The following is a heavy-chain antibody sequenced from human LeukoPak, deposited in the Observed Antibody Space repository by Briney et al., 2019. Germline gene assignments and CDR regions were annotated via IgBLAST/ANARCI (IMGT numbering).Heavy chain of an antibody. J-gene: IGHJ2*01. Sequence: GGSLRLSCAASGFTFSSYGMHWVRQAPGKGLEWVAFIRYDGSNRYYADSVKGRFTISRDNSKNTLYLQMNSLRVEDTAVYFCAKEGPYDFWSGYYTLYWYFDLWGRGTLVTVSS. V-gene: IGHV3-30*02. CDR2: IRYDGSNR. CDR3: AKEGPYDFWSGYYTLYWYFDL. CDR1: GFTFSSYG. D-gene: IGHD3-3*01.